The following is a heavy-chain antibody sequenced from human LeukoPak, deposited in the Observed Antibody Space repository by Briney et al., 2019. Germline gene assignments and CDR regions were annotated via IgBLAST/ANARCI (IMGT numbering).Heavy chain of an antibody. CDR1: GFTFSSYS. Sequence: GGSLRLSCAASGFTFSSYSMNWVRQAPGKGLEWVSSISSSSSYIYYADSVKGRFTISRDNAKNSLHLQMNSLRAEDTAVYYCARDGFSAVLDYWGQGTLVTVSS. CDR2: ISSSSSYI. V-gene: IGHV3-21*01. D-gene: IGHD4/OR15-4a*01. J-gene: IGHJ4*02. CDR3: ARDGFSAVLDY.